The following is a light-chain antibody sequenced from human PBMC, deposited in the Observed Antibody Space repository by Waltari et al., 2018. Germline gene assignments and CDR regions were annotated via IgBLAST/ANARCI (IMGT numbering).Light chain of an antibody. J-gene: IGKJ1*01. Sequence: EIVLTQSPGTLSLSPGERVTLSCRASQSVGRTLVWYQQKPGQAPRLLMYGASIRATGIPDRCSGSGSAADFSLTISRLEPEDVAVYYCQHYVRLPVTFGQGTKVEIK. CDR1: QSVGRT. CDR3: QHYVRLPVT. CDR2: GAS. V-gene: IGKV3-20*01.